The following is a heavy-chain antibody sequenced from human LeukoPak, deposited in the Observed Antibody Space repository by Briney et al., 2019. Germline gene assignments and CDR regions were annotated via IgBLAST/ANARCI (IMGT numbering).Heavy chain of an antibody. V-gene: IGHV1-2*02. D-gene: IGHD4-17*01. J-gene: IGHJ6*02. CDR3: ATTPTVTPRFGYYYGMDV. CDR1: GYTFTGYY. CDR2: INPNSGGT. Sequence: ASVKVSCKASGYTFTGYYMHWVRQAPGQGLEWMGWINPNSGGTNYAQKFQGRVTMTRDTSISTAYMELSSLRSEDTAVYYCATTPTVTPRFGYYYGMDVWGQGTTVTVSS.